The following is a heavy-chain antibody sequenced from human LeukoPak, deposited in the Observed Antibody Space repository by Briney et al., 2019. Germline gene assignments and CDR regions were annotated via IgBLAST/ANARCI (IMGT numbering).Heavy chain of an antibody. CDR2: INPNSGAT. CDR3: TRPPTITTWRIFDF. CDR1: GYTFTAYF. Sequence: ASVKVSRKASGYTFTAYFIHWVRQAPGQGLEWMGWINPNSGATHYEWNFQGRVTMTRDTSISTAYMELSSLRSDDTAVYYCTRPPTITTWRIFDFWGQGTLVTVSS. J-gene: IGHJ4*02. D-gene: IGHD4-11*01. V-gene: IGHV1-2*02.